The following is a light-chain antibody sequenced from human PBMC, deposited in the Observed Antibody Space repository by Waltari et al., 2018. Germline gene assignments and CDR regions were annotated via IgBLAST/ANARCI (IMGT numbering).Light chain of an antibody. V-gene: IGLV3-25*03. CDR1: VLPRQD. CDR3: QSPDSSGAYV. CDR2: RDR. J-gene: IGLJ1*01. Sequence: SSALTQAPSVSVSPGQTARITCSGDVLPRQDAYWYQQKQGQAPVLVRYRDRERPSGIPERFSGSSSGTTVTLIISGVLAEDEADYYCQSPDSSGAYVFGPGTKLTVL.